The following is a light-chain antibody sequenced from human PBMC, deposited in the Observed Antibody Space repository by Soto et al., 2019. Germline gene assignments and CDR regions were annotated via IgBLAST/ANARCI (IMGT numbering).Light chain of an antibody. Sequence: EIVLTQSPGTLSLSPGERATLSCRASQSVNSNYLGWYQKKPAQAPRLLIYAASSRATGVPDRFSGSGSGTDFTLTISRLETEDVAVDYCQKDGTSPYTLGQGTKLEIK. CDR1: QSVNSNY. CDR3: QKDGTSPYT. CDR2: AAS. J-gene: IGKJ2*01. V-gene: IGKV3-20*01.